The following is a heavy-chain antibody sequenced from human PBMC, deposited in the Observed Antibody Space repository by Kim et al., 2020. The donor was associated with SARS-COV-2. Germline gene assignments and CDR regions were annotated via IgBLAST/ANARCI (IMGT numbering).Heavy chain of an antibody. J-gene: IGHJ4*02. CDR3: ARDRGDWGRRYFDY. V-gene: IGHV4-31*02. Sequence: NPSLMSRVTISVGTSKNQCSLKLSSVTAADTAVYYCARDRGDWGRRYFDYWGQGTLVTVSS. D-gene: IGHD2-21*02.